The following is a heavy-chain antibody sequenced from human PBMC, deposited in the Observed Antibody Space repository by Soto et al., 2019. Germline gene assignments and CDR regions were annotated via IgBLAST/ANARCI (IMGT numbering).Heavy chain of an antibody. CDR2: IWYDGSNK. V-gene: IGHV3-33*01. Sequence: PGGSLRLSCAGSGFSFNRYAMHWVRQAPGKGLEWVASIWYDGSNKDYADSVKGRLTISRDNSKNALYLQMNSLRAEDTALYYCARDPRGYYDTPGALESWGQGTLVTVSS. CDR3: ARDPRGYYDTPGALES. J-gene: IGHJ4*02. D-gene: IGHD3-22*01. CDR1: GFSFNRYA.